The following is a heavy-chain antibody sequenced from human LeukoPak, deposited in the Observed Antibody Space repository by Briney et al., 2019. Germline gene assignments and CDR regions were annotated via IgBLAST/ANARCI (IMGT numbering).Heavy chain of an antibody. Sequence: ASVKVSCKASGYTFTSYDINWVRQATGQGLEWMGWMNPNSGNTGYAQKFQGRVTITRNTSISTAYMELSSLRSEDTAVYYCARGAYFRGVTDYWGQGTLVTVSS. D-gene: IGHD3-10*01. CDR1: GYTFTSYD. V-gene: IGHV1-8*03. CDR3: ARGAYFRGVTDY. CDR2: MNPNSGNT. J-gene: IGHJ4*02.